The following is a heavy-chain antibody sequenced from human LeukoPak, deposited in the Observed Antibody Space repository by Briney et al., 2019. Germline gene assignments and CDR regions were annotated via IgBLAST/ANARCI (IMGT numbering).Heavy chain of an antibody. J-gene: IGHJ4*02. CDR1: GYTFTSYG. Sequence: GASVKVSCKASGYTFTSYGISWVRQAPGQGLEWMGWISAYNGNTNYAQKLQGRVTMTTDTSTSTAYMELRSLRSDDTAVYYCARDLGEDTTMIFFDFWGQGTLVTVSS. V-gene: IGHV1-18*01. CDR3: ARDLGEDTTMIFFDF. CDR2: ISAYNGNT. D-gene: IGHD5-18*01.